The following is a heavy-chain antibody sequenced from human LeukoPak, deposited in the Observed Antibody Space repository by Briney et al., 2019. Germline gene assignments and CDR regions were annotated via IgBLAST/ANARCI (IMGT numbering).Heavy chain of an antibody. CDR2: IYHRGST. V-gene: IGHV4-38-2*01. D-gene: IGHD3-10*01. CDR1: GYSISRGYY. CDR3: AGWFGELLSLFAY. J-gene: IGHJ4*02. Sequence: WETLSLTCAVSGYSISRGYYWGWIRQPPGKGLEWIGSIYHRGSTYYNPSLKSRGTISVDPSKNQFSLKVRSVTAAETAVYYCAGWFGELLSLFAYWGQGTLVTVSS.